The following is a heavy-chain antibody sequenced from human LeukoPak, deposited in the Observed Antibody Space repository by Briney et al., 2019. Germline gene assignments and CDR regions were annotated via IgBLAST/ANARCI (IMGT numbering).Heavy chain of an antibody. CDR1: GGSISSGSYY. V-gene: IGHV4-61*02. D-gene: IGHD6-13*01. Sequence: SQTLSLTCTVSGGSISSGSYYWSWNRQPAGKGLEWIGRIYTSGSTNYNPSLKSRVTISVDTSKNQFSLKLSSVTAADTAVYYCARDTAAAGDYYYYYMDVWGKGTTVTISS. CDR2: IYTSGST. J-gene: IGHJ6*03. CDR3: ARDTAAAGDYYYYYMDV.